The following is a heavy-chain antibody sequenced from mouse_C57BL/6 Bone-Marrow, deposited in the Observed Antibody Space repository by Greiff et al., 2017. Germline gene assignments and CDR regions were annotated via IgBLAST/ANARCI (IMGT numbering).Heavy chain of an antibody. CDR2: IDPSDSYT. J-gene: IGHJ4*01. CDR3: ARWLTLKGGY. D-gene: IGHD2-2*01. CDR1: GYTFTSYW. V-gene: IGHV1-50*01. Sequence: VQLQQSGAELVKPGASVKLSCKASGYTFTSYWMQWVKQRPGQGLEWIGEIDPSDSYTNYNQKFKGKATLTVDTSSSTAYMQLSSLTSEDSAVYYCARWLTLKGGYWGQGTSVTVSS.